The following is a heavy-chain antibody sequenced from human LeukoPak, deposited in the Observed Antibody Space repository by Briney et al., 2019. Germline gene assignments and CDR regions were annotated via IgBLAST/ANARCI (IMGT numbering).Heavy chain of an antibody. J-gene: IGHJ5*02. CDR2: ISSSGSTI. CDR3: ARDRSSWYNWFDP. Sequence: GGSLRLSCAASGFTFSDYYMSWIRQAPGKGLEWVSYISSSGSTIYYADSVKGRFTISRDNAKNSLYLQMNSLRAEDTAVYYCARDRSSWYNWFDPWGQGTLVTVSS. V-gene: IGHV3-11*01. CDR1: GFTFSDYY. D-gene: IGHD6-13*01.